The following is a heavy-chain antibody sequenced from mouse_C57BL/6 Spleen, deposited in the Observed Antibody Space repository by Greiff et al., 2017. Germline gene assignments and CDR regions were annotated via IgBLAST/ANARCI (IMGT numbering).Heavy chain of an antibody. V-gene: IGHV1-15*01. CDR3: TRSRDSEGYWYFDV. J-gene: IGHJ1*03. CDR1: GYTFTDYE. Sequence: VQLQQPGAELVRPGASVTLSCKASGYTFTDYEMHWVKQTPVHGLEWIGAIDPETGGTAYNQKFKGKAILTADKSSSTAYMELRSLTSEDSAVYYGTRSRDSEGYWYFDVWGTGTTVTVSS. CDR2: IDPETGGT.